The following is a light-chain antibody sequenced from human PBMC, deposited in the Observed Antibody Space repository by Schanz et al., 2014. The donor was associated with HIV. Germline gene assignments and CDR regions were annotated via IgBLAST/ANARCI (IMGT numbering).Light chain of an antibody. CDR1: NSDIGGYNF. J-gene: IGLJ3*02. CDR2: DVT. CDR3: SSYTSSSTWV. Sequence: QSVLTQPASVSGSPGQSITISCTGTNSDIGGYNFVSWYQQHADKAPKLIIYDVTSRPSGISSRFSGSKSGNTASLTISGLQAEDEADYYCSSYTSSSTWVFGGGTKLTVL. V-gene: IGLV2-14*03.